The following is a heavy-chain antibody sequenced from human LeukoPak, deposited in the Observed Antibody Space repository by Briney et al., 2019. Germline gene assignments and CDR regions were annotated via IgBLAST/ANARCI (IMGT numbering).Heavy chain of an antibody. D-gene: IGHD2-15*01. J-gene: IGHJ4*02. Sequence: GGSLRLSCAASGFTFSSYAMHWVRQAPGKGLEWAAVISYDGSNKYYADSVKGRFTISRDNSKNTLYLQMNSLRAEDTAVYYCAREGDIVVVVAATGRDGTYYFDYWGQGTLVTVSS. CDR2: ISYDGSNK. CDR3: AREGDIVVVVAATGRDGTYYFDY. CDR1: GFTFSSYA. V-gene: IGHV3-30*04.